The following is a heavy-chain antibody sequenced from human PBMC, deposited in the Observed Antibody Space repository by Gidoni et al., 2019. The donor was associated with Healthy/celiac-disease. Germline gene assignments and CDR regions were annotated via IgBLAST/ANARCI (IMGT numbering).Heavy chain of an antibody. J-gene: IGHJ5*02. Sequence: QVQLVESGGGVVQPGRSLRLSCAASGFTFSSYGMHWVRQAPGKGLEWVAVIWYDGSNKYYADSVKGRLTISRDNSKNTLYLQMNSLRAEDTAVYYCARDGIVPAAIRGSSLSWFDPWGQGTLVTVSS. CDR2: IWYDGSNK. CDR1: GFTFSSYG. V-gene: IGHV3-33*01. CDR3: ARDGIVPAAIRGSSLSWFDP. D-gene: IGHD2-2*02.